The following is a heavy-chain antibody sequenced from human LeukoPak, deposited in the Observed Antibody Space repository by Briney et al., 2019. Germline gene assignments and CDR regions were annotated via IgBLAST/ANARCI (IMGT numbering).Heavy chain of an antibody. Sequence: SVKVSCKASGGTFGSYAISWVRQAPGQGLEWMGGIIPIFGTANYAQKFQGRVTITADESTSTAYMELSSLRSEDTAVYYCARGSGSYYGLFDYWGQGTLVTVSS. J-gene: IGHJ4*02. CDR2: IIPIFGTA. CDR3: ARGSGSYYGLFDY. CDR1: GGTFGSYA. V-gene: IGHV1-69*13. D-gene: IGHD1-26*01.